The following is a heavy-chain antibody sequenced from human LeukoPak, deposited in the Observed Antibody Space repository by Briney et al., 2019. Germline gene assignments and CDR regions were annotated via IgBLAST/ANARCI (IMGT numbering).Heavy chain of an antibody. CDR3: ASPIFRVVVPAAITDY. D-gene: IGHD2-2*02. Sequence: GRSLRLSCAASGFTFSSYAMHWVRQAPGKGLEWVAVISYDGSNKYYADSVKGRFTISRDNSKNTLYLQMNSLRAEDTAVYYCASPIFRVVVPAAITDYWGQGTLVTVSS. CDR1: GFTFSSYA. CDR2: ISYDGSNK. J-gene: IGHJ4*02. V-gene: IGHV3-30-3*01.